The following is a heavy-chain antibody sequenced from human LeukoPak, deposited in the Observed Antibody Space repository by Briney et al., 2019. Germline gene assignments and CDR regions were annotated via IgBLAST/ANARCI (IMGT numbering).Heavy chain of an antibody. J-gene: IGHJ4*02. Sequence: PGGSLRLSCAASGFTFSGSDMHWVRQASGKGLEWVGRIRSKANSYATAYAASVKGRFTISRDDSKNTAYLQMNSLKTEDTAVYYCARVPSHDYGEWGQGTLVTVSS. CDR1: GFTFSGSD. CDR3: ARVPSHDYGE. CDR2: IRSKANSYAT. V-gene: IGHV3-73*01. D-gene: IGHD4-17*01.